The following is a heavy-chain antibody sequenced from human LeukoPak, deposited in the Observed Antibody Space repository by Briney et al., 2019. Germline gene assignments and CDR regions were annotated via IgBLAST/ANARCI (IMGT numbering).Heavy chain of an antibody. V-gene: IGHV1-69*13. D-gene: IGHD3-3*01. Sequence: ASVKVSCKASGYSFSTYTMNWVRQAPGQGLEWMGGIIPIFGTANYAQKFQGRVTITADESTSTAYMELSSLRSEDTAVYYCAREVSITIFGVAYYYYGMDVWGQGTTVTVSS. J-gene: IGHJ6*02. CDR1: GYSFSTYT. CDR3: AREVSITIFGVAYYYYGMDV. CDR2: IIPIFGTA.